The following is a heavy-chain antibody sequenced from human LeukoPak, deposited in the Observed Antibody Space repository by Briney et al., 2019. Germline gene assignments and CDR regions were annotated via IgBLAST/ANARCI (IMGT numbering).Heavy chain of an antibody. D-gene: IGHD6-13*01. CDR3: ARDNEWLASSSWYFDY. CDR1: GFTFSSYG. J-gene: IGHJ4*02. Sequence: GRSLRLSCAASGFTFSSYGMHWVRQAPGKGLEWVAVIRYDGSNKYYADSVKGRFTISRDNSKNTLYLQMNSLRAEDTAVYYCARDNEWLASSSWYFDYWGQGTLVTVSS. CDR2: IRYDGSNK. V-gene: IGHV3-33*01.